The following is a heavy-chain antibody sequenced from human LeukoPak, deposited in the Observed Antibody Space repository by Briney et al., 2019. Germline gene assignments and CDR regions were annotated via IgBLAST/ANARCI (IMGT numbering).Heavy chain of an antibody. CDR3: ASVDYYYDSSGLREDAFDI. CDR1: GGSISSGDYY. J-gene: IGHJ3*02. V-gene: IGHV4-30-4*01. CDR2: IYYSGST. Sequence: PSETLSLTCTVSGGSISSGDYYWSWIRQPPGKGLEWTGYIYYSGSTYYNPSLKSRVTISVDTSKNQFSLKLSSVTAADTAVYYCASVDYYYDSSGLREDAFDIWGQGTMSPSLQ. D-gene: IGHD3-22*01.